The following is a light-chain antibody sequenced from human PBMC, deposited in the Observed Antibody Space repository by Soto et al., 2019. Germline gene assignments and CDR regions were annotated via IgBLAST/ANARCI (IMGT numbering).Light chain of an antibody. CDR1: QSVSSSY. CDR3: QQYGSSLWT. V-gene: IGKV3-20*01. Sequence: IGLTQSQGTLSLSPGEFGPLSSSPSQSVSSSYLAWYQHRPGQAPRLLIFGASSRATGIPDRFSGSGSGTDFTLTISRLEPEDFAVYYCQQYGSSLWTFGQGTKVDIK. J-gene: IGKJ1*01. CDR2: GAS.